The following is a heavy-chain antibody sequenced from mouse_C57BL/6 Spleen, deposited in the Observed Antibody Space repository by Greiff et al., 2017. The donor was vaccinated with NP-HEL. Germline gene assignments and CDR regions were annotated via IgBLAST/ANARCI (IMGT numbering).Heavy chain of an antibody. Sequence: VQLQQPGAELVKPGASVKLSCKASGYTFTSYWMHWVKQRPGQGLEWIGMIHPNSGSTNYNEKFKSKATLTVDKSSSTAYMQLSSLTSEDSAVYYCARSPHYDYDEGFAYWGQGTLVTVSA. CDR1: GYTFTSYW. CDR3: ARSPHYDYDEGFAY. V-gene: IGHV1-64*01. D-gene: IGHD2-4*01. J-gene: IGHJ3*01. CDR2: IHPNSGST.